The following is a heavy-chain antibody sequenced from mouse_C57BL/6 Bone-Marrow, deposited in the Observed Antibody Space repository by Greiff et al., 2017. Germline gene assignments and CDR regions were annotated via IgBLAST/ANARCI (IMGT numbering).Heavy chain of an antibody. Sequence: QVQLKQSGAELVKPGASVKMSCKASGYTFTTYPIEWMKQNHGKSLEWIGNFHPYNDDTKYNEKFKGKATLPVEKSSSTVYLELSRLTSDDSAVYYCAAHYYGSSGGYFDVWGTGTTVTVSS. D-gene: IGHD1-1*01. V-gene: IGHV1-47*01. CDR3: AAHYYGSSGGYFDV. CDR2: FHPYNDDT. J-gene: IGHJ1*03. CDR1: GYTFTTYP.